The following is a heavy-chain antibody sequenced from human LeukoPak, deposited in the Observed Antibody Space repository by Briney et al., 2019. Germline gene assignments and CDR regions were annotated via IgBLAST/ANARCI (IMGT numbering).Heavy chain of an antibody. J-gene: IGHJ4*02. CDR2: IYSSGII. V-gene: IGHV4-4*07. CDR3: ARDTGKSGYPDY. Sequence: SETLSLTCTVSGGSISRYYWSWIRQPAGRAPGWIGRIYSSGIINYNPTLKRRVNMSLANSTTQLSLKLRYVTAADTAVYYCARDTGKSGYPDYWGKGNLVTVSS. CDR1: GGSISRYY. D-gene: IGHD3-3*01.